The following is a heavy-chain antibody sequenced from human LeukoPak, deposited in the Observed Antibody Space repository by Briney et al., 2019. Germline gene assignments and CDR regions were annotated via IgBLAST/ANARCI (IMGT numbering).Heavy chain of an antibody. CDR1: GGSISSSSYY. J-gene: IGHJ6*02. CDR2: IYYSGST. Sequence: SETLSLTCTVSGGSISSSSYYWGWIRQPPGKGLEWIGYIYYSGSTNYNPSLKSRVTISVGTSKNQFSLKLSSVTAADTAVYYCARKGGRAAAGAEVSYYYGMDVWGQGTTVTVSS. D-gene: IGHD6-13*01. V-gene: IGHV4-61*05. CDR3: ARKGGRAAAGAEVSYYYGMDV.